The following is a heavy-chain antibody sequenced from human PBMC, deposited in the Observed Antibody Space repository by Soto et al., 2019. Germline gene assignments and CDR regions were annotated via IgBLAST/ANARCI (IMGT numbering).Heavy chain of an antibody. CDR1: GYTFTSYG. CDR2: ISAYNGNT. Sequence: ASVKVSCKASGYTFTSYGISWVRQAPGQGLEWMGWISAYNGNTNYAQKLQGRVTMTTDTSTSTAYMELRSLRSDDTAVYYCARVGRSWYLAGTYYFDYWGQGTLVTVSS. V-gene: IGHV1-18*04. J-gene: IGHJ4*02. CDR3: ARVGRSWYLAGTYYFDY. D-gene: IGHD6-13*01.